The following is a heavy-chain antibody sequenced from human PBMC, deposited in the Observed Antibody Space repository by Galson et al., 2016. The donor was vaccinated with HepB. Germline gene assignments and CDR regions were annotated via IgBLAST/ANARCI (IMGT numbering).Heavy chain of an antibody. CDR3: VKDEYARNSRGDAFDI. Sequence: SLRLSCAGSGFAFNNYAMHWVRQVPGKGLEWVSAVEGDGSATFSADSVKGRFTISRDNSKSTMYLQMNSLRAEDTAVYYCVKDEYARNSRGDAFDIWGQGTMVTVSS. D-gene: IGHD4-23*01. CDR2: VEGDGSAT. CDR1: GFAFNNYA. V-gene: IGHV3-23*01. J-gene: IGHJ3*02.